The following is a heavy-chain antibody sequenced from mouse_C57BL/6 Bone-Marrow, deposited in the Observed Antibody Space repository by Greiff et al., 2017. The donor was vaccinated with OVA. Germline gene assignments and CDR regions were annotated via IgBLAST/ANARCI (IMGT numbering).Heavy chain of an antibody. J-gene: IGHJ4*01. CDR1: GFTFSSYA. D-gene: IGHD6-5*01. CDR2: ISDGGSYT. Sequence: EVQGVESGGGLVKPGGSLKLSCAASGFTFSSYAMSWVRQTPEKRLEWVATISDGGSYTYYPDNVKGRFTISRDNAKNNLYLQMSHLKSEDTAMYYCARGPYAFYAMDYGGQGTSVTVSS. CDR3: ARGPYAFYAMDY. V-gene: IGHV5-4*01.